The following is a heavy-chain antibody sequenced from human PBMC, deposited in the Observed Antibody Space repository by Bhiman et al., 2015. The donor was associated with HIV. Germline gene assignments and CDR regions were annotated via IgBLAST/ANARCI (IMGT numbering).Heavy chain of an antibody. J-gene: IGHJ4*02. Sequence: EVQLVESGGGPVKPGGSLRLSCAASGFSFSSYSMNWVRQAPGKGLEWVSTIGSSSSYKYYADSVKGRFSISRDNAKNSLSLQMNSLRAEDTAVYYCAREGLDYWGQGTLVTVSS. V-gene: IGHV3-21*03. CDR1: GFSFSSYS. CDR3: AREGLDY. CDR2: IGSSSSYK.